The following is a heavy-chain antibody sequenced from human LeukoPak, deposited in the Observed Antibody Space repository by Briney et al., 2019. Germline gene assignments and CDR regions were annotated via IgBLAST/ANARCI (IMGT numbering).Heavy chain of an antibody. CDR3: ARVWGYCSSTSCHPGRLDP. CDR1: GYSFTSYC. J-gene: IGHJ5*02. V-gene: IGHV5-51*01. Sequence: GESLKISCKVSGYSFTSYCIGWVRQMPGKGLERMGIIHPGDGDTRYSPSFQGQVTISADKSISTAFLQWRSLKASDTAMFYCARVWGYCSSTSCHPGRLDPWGQGTLVTVSS. CDR2: IHPGDGDT. D-gene: IGHD2-2*01.